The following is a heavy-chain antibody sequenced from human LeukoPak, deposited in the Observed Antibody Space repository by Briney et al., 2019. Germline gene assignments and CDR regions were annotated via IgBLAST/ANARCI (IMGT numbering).Heavy chain of an antibody. CDR2: IYYTGGT. D-gene: IGHD3-10*01. CDR3: ARDWEEYYGSGSYWYFEL. J-gene: IGHJ2*01. V-gene: IGHV4-31*03. Sequence: SQTLSLTCIVSGGSISSGGYYWSWIRPHPGKGLEGIGYIYYTGGTYDNPYLQSRVTISVDTSKNQLSLKLSSVAAADTAVYYCARDWEEYYGSGSYWYFELWGRGTLVTVSS. CDR1: GGSISSGGYY.